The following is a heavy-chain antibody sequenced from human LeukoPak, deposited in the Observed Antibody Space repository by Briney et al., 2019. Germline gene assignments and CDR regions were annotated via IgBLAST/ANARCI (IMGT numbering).Heavy chain of an antibody. CDR3: VRDNRSYNFDY. CDR2: IKSDWSST. Sequence: GGSLRLSCAASGFTFSRYWMHWGRQAPAKGLVWVSCIKSDWSSTSIADSANGRFTISIDNTKNTVYLKMNSLRAEDTAVYSCVRDNRSYNFDYWGQGTLVTVSS. J-gene: IGHJ4*02. CDR1: GFTFSRYW. V-gene: IGHV3-74*01. D-gene: IGHD1-26*01.